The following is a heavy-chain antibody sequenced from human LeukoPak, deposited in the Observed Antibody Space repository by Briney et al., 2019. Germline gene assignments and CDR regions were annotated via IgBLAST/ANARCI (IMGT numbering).Heavy chain of an antibody. CDR1: GGSTSSSSYY. CDR2: IYYSGST. CDR3: ARAIGWLLFDFDY. J-gene: IGHJ4*02. Sequence: SETLSLTCTVSGGSTSSSSYYWGWIRQPPGKGLEWIGSIYYSGSTYYNPSLKSRVTISVDTSKNQFSLKLSSVTAADTAVYYCARAIGWLLFDFDYWGQGTLVTVSS. V-gene: IGHV4-39*07. D-gene: IGHD3-3*01.